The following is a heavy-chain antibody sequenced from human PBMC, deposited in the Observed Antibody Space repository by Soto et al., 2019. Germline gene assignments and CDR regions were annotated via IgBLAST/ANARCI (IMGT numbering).Heavy chain of an antibody. CDR2: IYYSGST. Sequence: SETLSLTCTVSGGSISSYYWSWIRQPPGKGLEWIGYIYYSGSTNYNPSLKSRVTISVDTSKNQFSLKLSSVTAADTAVYYCARQGYYGSGSYYKFRWFDPWGQGTLVTVSS. V-gene: IGHV4-59*08. CDR1: GGSISSYY. J-gene: IGHJ5*02. CDR3: ARQGYYGSGSYYKFRWFDP. D-gene: IGHD3-10*01.